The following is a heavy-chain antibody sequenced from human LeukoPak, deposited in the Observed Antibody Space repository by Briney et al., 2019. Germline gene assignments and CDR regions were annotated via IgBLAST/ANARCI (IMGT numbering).Heavy chain of an antibody. V-gene: IGHV3-20*01. Sequence: GGSLRLSCAASGFTFDDYGMSWVRQAPGKGLEWVSGINWNGGSTGYADSVKGRFTIPRDNAKNSLYLQMNSLRAEDTALYHCARVRPYCSSTSCYTYYYGMDVWGQGTTVTVSS. CDR2: INWNGGST. J-gene: IGHJ6*02. CDR3: ARVRPYCSSTSCYTYYYGMDV. CDR1: GFTFDDYG. D-gene: IGHD2-2*02.